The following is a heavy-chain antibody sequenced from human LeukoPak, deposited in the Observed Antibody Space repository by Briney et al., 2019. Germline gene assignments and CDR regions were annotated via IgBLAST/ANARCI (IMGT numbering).Heavy chain of an antibody. V-gene: IGHV1-8*01. Sequence: ASVSVSCKASGYTFTIYDINWVRQTTGQGLEWMGWMNPNSGNTGYAQRFQGRVTMTRATSISTAYMELISLTSEDTAVYYCARARGGYDWGQGTLVTVSS. CDR1: GYTFTIYD. D-gene: IGHD5-12*01. CDR2: MNPNSGNT. CDR3: ARARGGYD. J-gene: IGHJ4*02.